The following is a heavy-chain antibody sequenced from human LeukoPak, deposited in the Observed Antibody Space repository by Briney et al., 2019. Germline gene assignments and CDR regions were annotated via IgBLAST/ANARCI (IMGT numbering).Heavy chain of an antibody. CDR3: ARGIWSATRVDYYLDS. Sequence: GAPVNVSCKASGYTFSGYAIHWVRQAPGQRFEWMGWINAGNGHTKYSQNFQGRVTITRDSSANIVYMDVSSLTSEDTAVYYCARGIWSATRVDYYLDSWGRGTLVTVSS. CDR2: INAGNGHT. J-gene: IGHJ4*02. D-gene: IGHD5-24*01. V-gene: IGHV1-3*01. CDR1: GYTFSGYA.